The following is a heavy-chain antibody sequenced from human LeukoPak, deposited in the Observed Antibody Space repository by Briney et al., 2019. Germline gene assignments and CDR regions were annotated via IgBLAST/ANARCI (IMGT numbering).Heavy chain of an antibody. J-gene: IGHJ4*02. CDR3: ARNWGLDY. V-gene: IGHV3-23*01. CDR1: GGTFSSYA. CDR2: ISGSGDST. D-gene: IGHD7-27*01. Sequence: GASVKVSCKASGGTFSSYAMSWVRQAPGKGLEWVSVISGSGDSTYYADSAKGRFTISRDNSKNTLYLQMNSLRVEDTAVYYCARNWGLDYWGQGTLVTVSS.